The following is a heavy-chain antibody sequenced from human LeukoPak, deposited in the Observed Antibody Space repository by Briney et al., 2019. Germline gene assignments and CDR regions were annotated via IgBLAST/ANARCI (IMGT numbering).Heavy chain of an antibody. D-gene: IGHD7-27*01. Sequence: GGSLRVSCAASGFTFSTYPMNWVRQAPGKGLEWVAVVSSDGSNKYYADSVKGRFSISRDNSKNTLHLQMNSLRAEDTAVYFCARDNWGWDYWGQGTLVTVSS. V-gene: IGHV3-30*01. CDR3: ARDNWGWDY. J-gene: IGHJ4*02. CDR1: GFTFSTYP. CDR2: VSSDGSNK.